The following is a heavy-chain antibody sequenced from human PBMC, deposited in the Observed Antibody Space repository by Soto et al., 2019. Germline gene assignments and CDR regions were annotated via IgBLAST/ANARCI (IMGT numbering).Heavy chain of an antibody. CDR3: ARDPLWGTAMVLWYFDL. J-gene: IGHJ2*01. CDR1: ESSFRSYS. CDR2: IGTDGKAQ. Sequence: PGGSLRLSCAASESSFRSYSIHWVRQAPGKGLEWVAVIGTDGKAQIYGDSVKGRFSISRDNSKNTLYLQMNSLRAEDTAVYYCARDPLWGTAMVLWYFDLWGRGTLVTVSS. V-gene: IGHV3-30*03. D-gene: IGHD5-18*01.